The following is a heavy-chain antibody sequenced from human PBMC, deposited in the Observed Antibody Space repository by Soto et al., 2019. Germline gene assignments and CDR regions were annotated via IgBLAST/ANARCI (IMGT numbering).Heavy chain of an antibody. J-gene: IGHJ3*02. CDR2: IYYSGST. D-gene: IGHD4-4*01. CDR1: GGSISDNYY. Sequence: QLQLQESGPGLVKPLETLSLTCTVSGGSISDNYYWAWIRQPPGKGLEWIGSIYYSGSTYYNPSLKSRLAISIDTSKNQFSLKLNSVTAADTAFYYCARLVRIGGNYEGQAFDIWGQGTLVTVSS. CDR3: ARLVRIGGNYEGQAFDI. V-gene: IGHV4-39*01.